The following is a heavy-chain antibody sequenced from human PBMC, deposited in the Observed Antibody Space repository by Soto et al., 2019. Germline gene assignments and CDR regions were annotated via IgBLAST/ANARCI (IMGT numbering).Heavy chain of an antibody. J-gene: IGHJ4*02. CDR3: ARGFSGWYYFDY. Sequence: TSETQSLTCTVSGDSISSFCWSLIRQPPGKGLEWIGYIYYSGSTDYNPSLKSRVTISVDTSKNQFSLKLSSVTAADTAVYYCARGFSGWYYFDYWGQGTLVTVSS. D-gene: IGHD6-19*01. V-gene: IGHV4-59*01. CDR2: IYYSGST. CDR1: GDSISSFC.